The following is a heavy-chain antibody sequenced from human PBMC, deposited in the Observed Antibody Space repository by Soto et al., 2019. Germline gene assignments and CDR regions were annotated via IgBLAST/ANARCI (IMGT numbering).Heavy chain of an antibody. CDR1: GFTFSSYG. J-gene: IGHJ6*02. D-gene: IGHD1-1*01. CDR2: ISYDGSNK. CDR3: AKDWPRWKVDYGMDV. V-gene: IGHV3-30*18. Sequence: GESLKISCAASGFTFSSYGMHWVRQAPGKGLEWVAVISYDGSNKYYADSVKGRFTISRDNSKNTLYLQMNSLRAEDTAVYYCAKDWPRWKVDYGMDVWGQGTTVNVSS.